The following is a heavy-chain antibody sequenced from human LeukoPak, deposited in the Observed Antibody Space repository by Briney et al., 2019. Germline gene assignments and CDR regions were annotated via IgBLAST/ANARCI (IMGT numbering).Heavy chain of an antibody. J-gene: IGHJ4*02. Sequence: GGSLRLFRVGSGLTFSSYYINWVRQAPGKGLEWISYVSNSGNTIYYADSVKGRFTISRDNAKNSLYLQMNSLRAEDTAVYYCGTGLPYWGQGTLVTVSS. V-gene: IGHV3-48*03. CDR2: VSNSGNTI. D-gene: IGHD2-21*02. CDR3: GTGLPY. CDR1: GLTFSSYY.